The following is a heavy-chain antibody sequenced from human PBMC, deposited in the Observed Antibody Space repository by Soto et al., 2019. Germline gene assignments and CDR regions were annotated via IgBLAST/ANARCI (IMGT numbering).Heavy chain of an antibody. CDR3: ARGYMVRGVLDY. J-gene: IGHJ4*02. CDR1: GGSFSGYY. V-gene: IGHV4-34*01. Sequence: SETLSLTCAVYGGSFSGYYWSWIRQPPGKGLEWIGEINRSGSTNYNPSLKSRVTISVDTSKNQFSLKLSSVTAADTAVYYCARGYMVRGVLDYWGQGTLVTVSS. D-gene: IGHD3-10*01. CDR2: INRSGST.